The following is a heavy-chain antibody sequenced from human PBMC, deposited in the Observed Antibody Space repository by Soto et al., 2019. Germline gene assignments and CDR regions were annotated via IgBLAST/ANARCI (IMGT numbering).Heavy chain of an antibody. CDR3: ARDQGMATISFDY. CDR1: GFTFSSYW. CDR2: IKQEGSEK. Sequence: AGSLRLSCAASGFTFSSYWMSWVRQAPGKGLEWVANIKQEGSEKYYVDSVKGRFTISRDNAKNSLYLQMNSLRAEDTAVYYCARDQGMATISFDYWVQGTLVTVSS. D-gene: IGHD5-12*01. V-gene: IGHV3-7*01. J-gene: IGHJ4*02.